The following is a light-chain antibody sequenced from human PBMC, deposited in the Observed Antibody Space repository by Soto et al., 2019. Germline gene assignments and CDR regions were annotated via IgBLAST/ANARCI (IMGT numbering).Light chain of an antibody. Sequence: DIQLTQSPSFLSASVGDRVTITFRSSQGISSYLAWYQQKPGKAPKLLIYAASTLQSGVPSRFSGSGSGTEFTLTISSLQPEDFATYYCQQLNSYLPLTFGGGTKVDI. CDR3: QQLNSYLPLT. CDR1: QGISSY. J-gene: IGKJ4*01. V-gene: IGKV1-9*01. CDR2: AAS.